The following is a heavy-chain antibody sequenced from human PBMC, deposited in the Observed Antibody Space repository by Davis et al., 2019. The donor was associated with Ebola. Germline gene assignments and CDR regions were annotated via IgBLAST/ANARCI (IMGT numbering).Heavy chain of an antibody. Sequence: GESLKIPCAASGFTFSSYSMNWVRQAPGKGLEWVSSISSSSSYIYYADSVKGRFTISRDNAKNSLYLQMNSLRAEDTAVYYCVSSATTYYYYGMDVWGQGTTVTVSS. CDR2: ISSSSSYI. J-gene: IGHJ6*02. CDR3: VSSATTYYYYGMDV. CDR1: GFTFSSYS. V-gene: IGHV3-21*01. D-gene: IGHD3-22*01.